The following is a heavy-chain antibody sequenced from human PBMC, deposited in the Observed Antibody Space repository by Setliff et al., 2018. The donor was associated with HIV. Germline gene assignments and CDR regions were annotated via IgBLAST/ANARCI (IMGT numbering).Heavy chain of an antibody. J-gene: IGHJ4*02. V-gene: IGHV1-8*02. CDR1: GYTFSSYD. CDR2: IHPNRGGT. CDR3: AGDASPDSESGGYSAGGY. D-gene: IGHD3-22*01. Sequence: ASVKVSCKASGYTFSSYDINWVRQATGQGLEWMGWIHPNRGGTSYAQKFQGRVTMTRDTSTSTVYMELSSLRVEDAAVYYCAGDASPDSESGGYSAGGYWGPGTLVTVSS.